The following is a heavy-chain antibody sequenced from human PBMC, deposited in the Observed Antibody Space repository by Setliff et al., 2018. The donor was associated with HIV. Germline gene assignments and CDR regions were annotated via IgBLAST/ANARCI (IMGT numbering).Heavy chain of an antibody. CDR3: TTDPMSQYYYGSGSYYLLSFDY. CDR2: IRSKPQGGTT. V-gene: IGHV3-49*04. CDR1: GFTFGHYA. D-gene: IGHD3-10*01. Sequence: GGSLRLSCTASGFTFGHYAMSWVRQAPGRGLEWVGFIRSKPQGGTTEYAASVKGRFIISRDDSKSIAYLQMDSLKTEGTAVYYCTTDPMSQYYYGSGSYYLLSFDYWGQGTLVTVSS. J-gene: IGHJ4*02.